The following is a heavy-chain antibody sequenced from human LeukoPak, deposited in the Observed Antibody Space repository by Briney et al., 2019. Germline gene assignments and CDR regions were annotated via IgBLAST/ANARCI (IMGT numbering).Heavy chain of an antibody. D-gene: IGHD6-19*01. CDR1: GFTFSDYY. Sequence: GGSLRLSCAASGFTFSDYYMSWIRQAPGKGLERVSYISSSGSTIYYADSVKGRFTISRDNAKNSLYLQMNSLRAEDTAVYYCARVQWPQDWFDPWGQGTLVTVSS. CDR2: ISSSGSTI. V-gene: IGHV3-11*01. CDR3: ARVQWPQDWFDP. J-gene: IGHJ5*02.